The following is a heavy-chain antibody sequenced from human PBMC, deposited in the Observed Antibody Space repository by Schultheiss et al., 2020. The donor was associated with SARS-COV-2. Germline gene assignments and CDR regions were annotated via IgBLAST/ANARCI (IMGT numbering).Heavy chain of an antibody. CDR1: GYTFADYW. CDR2: IYPGDSDT. CDR3: ARQRDFSMDV. J-gene: IGHJ6*03. D-gene: IGHD3-3*01. V-gene: IGHV5-51*01. Sequence: GESLKISCRGSGYTFADYWIGWVRQMPGRGLESMGIIYPGDSDTRYSPPFQGQVSISADKSISTAYLQWSSLKASDTAMYYCARQRDFSMDVWGKGTTVTVSS.